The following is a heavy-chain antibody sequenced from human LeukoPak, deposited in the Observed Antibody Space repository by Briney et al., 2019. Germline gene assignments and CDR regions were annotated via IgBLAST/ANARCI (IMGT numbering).Heavy chain of an antibody. J-gene: IGHJ4*02. Sequence: SVKVSCKASGGTFSSYAISWVRQAPGQGLEWMGGIIPIFGTANYAQEFQGRVTITADESTSTAYMELSSLRSEDTAVYYCARGKYSSGWYYFDYWGQGTLVTVSS. CDR1: GGTFSSYA. CDR3: ARGKYSSGWYYFDY. V-gene: IGHV1-69*13. D-gene: IGHD6-19*01. CDR2: IIPIFGTA.